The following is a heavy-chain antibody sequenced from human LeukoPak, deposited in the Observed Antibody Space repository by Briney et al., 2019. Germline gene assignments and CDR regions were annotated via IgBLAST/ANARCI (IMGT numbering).Heavy chain of an antibody. CDR1: GFTFSTYS. CDR3: ARDLTYYGSMDV. J-gene: IGHJ6*02. V-gene: IGHV3-48*01. Sequence: GSLRLSCAASGFTFSTYSMNWVRQAPGKGLEWLCYISRDSSAIYYADSVKGRFTISRDNAKNSLYLQMYSLRAEDTAVYYCARDLTYYGSMDVWGQGTTVTVSS. D-gene: IGHD3-10*01. CDR2: ISRDSSAI.